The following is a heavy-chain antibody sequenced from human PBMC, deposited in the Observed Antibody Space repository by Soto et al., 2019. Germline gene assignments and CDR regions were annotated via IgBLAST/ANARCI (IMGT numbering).Heavy chain of an antibody. CDR2: IDYSAST. CDR3: ARHHDS. CDR1: GVPISSCY. Sequence: QVQMQESPPELVKPSETLSLTCTASGVPISSCYGCWLRQPPGKGLELIGYIDYSASTNYNPSPMSRVTISVDTSKNQFSLRLSSVTAADRAVYYCARHHDSWGRVTLVTVSS. J-gene: IGHJ4*02. V-gene: IGHV4-59*08.